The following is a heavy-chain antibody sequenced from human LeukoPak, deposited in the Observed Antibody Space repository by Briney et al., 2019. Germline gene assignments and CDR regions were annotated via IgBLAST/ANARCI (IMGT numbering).Heavy chain of an antibody. CDR3: ARRRKDLNWFDP. J-gene: IGHJ5*02. Sequence: SATLSRACAVSGDSISNSDYYRGWIRQSPGKGLEWITLINYSGHTFYNPSLRSRVTISVDMPKNQFSLNLNSVTAADTAVYYCARRRKDLNWFDPWGQGTLVTVSS. CDR2: INYSGHT. CDR1: GDSISNSDYY. V-gene: IGHV4-39*01.